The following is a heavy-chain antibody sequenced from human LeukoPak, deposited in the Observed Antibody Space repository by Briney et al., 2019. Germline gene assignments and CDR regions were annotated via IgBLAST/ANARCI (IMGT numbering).Heavy chain of an antibody. D-gene: IGHD3-10*01. CDR2: INHSGST. CDR3: ARGLSGPSTGRQLYFDF. CDR1: GGSFSGYY. V-gene: IGHV4-34*01. J-gene: IGHJ4*02. Sequence: PSETLSLTCAVYGGSFSGYYWSWIRQPPGKGLEWIGEINHSGSTNYNPSLKSRVTISVDTSKNHFSLKLNSVTAADTAVYYCARGLSGPSTGRQLYFDFWGQGTLVTVSS.